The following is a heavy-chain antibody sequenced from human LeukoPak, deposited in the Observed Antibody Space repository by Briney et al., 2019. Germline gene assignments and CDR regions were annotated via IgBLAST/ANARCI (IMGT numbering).Heavy chain of an antibody. CDR3: ARPLGSLKEYWWFDP. D-gene: IGHD2/OR15-2a*01. J-gene: IGHJ5*02. CDR1: AGTFSSYA. V-gene: IGHV1-69*06. Sequence: GASVKVSCKASAGTFSSYAISWGRQAPGQGLEWMGGIIPIFGTVNYAQKFQGRVTITADKSTSTAYMELSSLRSEDTAVYYCARPLGSLKEYWWFDPWGQGTLVTVSS. CDR2: IIPIFGTV.